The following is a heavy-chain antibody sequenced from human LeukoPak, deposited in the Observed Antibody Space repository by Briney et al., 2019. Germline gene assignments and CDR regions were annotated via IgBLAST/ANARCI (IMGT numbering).Heavy chain of an antibody. V-gene: IGHV1-2*02. CDR1: GYTFTGYY. J-gene: IGHJ4*02. Sequence: ASVKVSCKTSGYTFTGYYMHWVRQAPGQGLEWMGWINPNSGGTNYAQKFQGRVTMTRDTSISTAYMELSRLRSDDTAVYYCARGDTAMVTGDDYWGQGTLVTVSS. D-gene: IGHD5-18*01. CDR2: INPNSGGT. CDR3: ARGDTAMVTGDDY.